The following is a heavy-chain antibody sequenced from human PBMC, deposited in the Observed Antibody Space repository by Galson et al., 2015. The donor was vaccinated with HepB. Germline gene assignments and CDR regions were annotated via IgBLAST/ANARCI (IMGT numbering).Heavy chain of an antibody. V-gene: IGHV1-46*03. CDR2: INPSGGST. CDR1: GYTFTSYY. J-gene: IGHJ4*02. Sequence: SVKVSCKASGYTFTSYYMHWVRQAPGQGLEWMGIINPSGGSTSYAQKFQGRVTMTRNTSTSTVYMELSSLRSEDTAVYYCARAVAGFPFDYWGQGTLVTVSS. CDR3: ARAVAGFPFDY. D-gene: IGHD6-19*01.